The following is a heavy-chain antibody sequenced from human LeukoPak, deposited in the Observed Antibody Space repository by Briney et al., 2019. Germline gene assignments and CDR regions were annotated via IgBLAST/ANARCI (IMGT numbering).Heavy chain of an antibody. D-gene: IGHD2-2*01. CDR2: INPNSGGT. CDR3: ARGKYHQLLLGH. CDR1: GYTFTGYY. Sequence: GASVKVSCKASGYTFTGYYMRWVRQAPGQGLEWMGWINPNSGGTNYAQEFQGRVTMTRDTSISTAYMELSRLRSDDTAVYYCARGKYHQLLLGHWGQGTLVTVSS. V-gene: IGHV1-2*02. J-gene: IGHJ4*02.